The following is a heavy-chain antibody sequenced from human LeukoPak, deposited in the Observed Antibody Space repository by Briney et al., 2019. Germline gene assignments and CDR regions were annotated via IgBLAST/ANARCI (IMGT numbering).Heavy chain of an antibody. CDR3: ARGRYCSDGNCYHNWFDP. V-gene: IGHV1-2*02. CDR2: INPNSGGT. Sequence: AASVKVSCKASGYTFTGYYMHWVRQAPGQGPEWMGWINPNSGGTDYAQKFQGRVTMTRDTSINTAYMELSSLRSGDTAVYYCARGRYCSDGNCYHNWFDPWGQGTLVTVSS. CDR1: GYTFTGYY. D-gene: IGHD2-15*01. J-gene: IGHJ5*02.